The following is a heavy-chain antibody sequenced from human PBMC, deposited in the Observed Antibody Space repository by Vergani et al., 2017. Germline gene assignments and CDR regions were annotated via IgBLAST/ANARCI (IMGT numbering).Heavy chain of an antibody. CDR3: AKVRVVVVPAAINWFDP. V-gene: IGHV3-21*01. D-gene: IGHD2-2*01. CDR1: GFTFSSYS. CDR2: ISSSSSYI. J-gene: IGHJ5*02. Sequence: EVQLVESGGGLVKPGGSLRLSCAASGFTFSSYSMNWVRQAPGKGLEWVSSISSSSSYIYYADSVKGRFTISRDNAKNSLYLQMNSLRAEDTAVYYCAKVRVVVVPAAINWFDPWGQGTLVTVSS.